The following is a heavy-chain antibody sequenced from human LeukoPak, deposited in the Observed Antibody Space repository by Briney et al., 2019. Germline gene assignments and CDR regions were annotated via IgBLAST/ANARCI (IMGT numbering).Heavy chain of an antibody. CDR1: AFTFSDYY. CDR3: ARDRLGDYDHSGYYDK. V-gene: IGHV3-11*01. CDR2: ICDSGRTK. J-gene: IGHJ4*02. D-gene: IGHD3-22*01. Sequence: PGGSLRLPCAASAFTFSDYYTSWIRHAPGKGLDWVSYICDSGRTKYYADSVKDRFTISRDNAKNSVYLQMNNLRAEDTAVYYCARDRLGDYDHSGYYDKWGQGTLVTVSS.